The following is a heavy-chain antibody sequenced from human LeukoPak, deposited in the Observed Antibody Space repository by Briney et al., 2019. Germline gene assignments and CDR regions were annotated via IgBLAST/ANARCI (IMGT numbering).Heavy chain of an antibody. Sequence: GGSLRLSCAASGFTVRSNYMSWVRQAPGKGLEWVAVIWYDGTNKYYADSVKGRFSISRDNSKNTLYLQMNSLRAEDTAVYYCASDKLGTDAFDIWGQGTVVTVSS. CDR3: ASDKLGTDAFDI. D-gene: IGHD7-27*01. CDR1: GFTVRSNY. CDR2: IWYDGTNK. J-gene: IGHJ3*02. V-gene: IGHV3-33*08.